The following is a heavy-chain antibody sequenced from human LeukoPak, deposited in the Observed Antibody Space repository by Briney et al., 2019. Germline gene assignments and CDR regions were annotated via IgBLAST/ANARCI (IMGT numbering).Heavy chain of an antibody. D-gene: IGHD1-20*01. CDR1: GFTFSSYG. CDR3: AKDPSYNWNPMYYFDY. CDR2: ISYDGSNK. Sequence: GGSLRLSCAASGFTFSSYGMHWVRQAPGKGLGWVAVISYDGSNKYYADSVKGRFTISRDNSKNTLYLQMNSLRAEDTAVYYCAKDPSYNWNPMYYFDYWGQGTLVTVSS. J-gene: IGHJ4*02. V-gene: IGHV3-30*18.